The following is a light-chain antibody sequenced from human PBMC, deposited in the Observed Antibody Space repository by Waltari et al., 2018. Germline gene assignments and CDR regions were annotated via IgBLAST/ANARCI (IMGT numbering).Light chain of an antibody. J-gene: IGLJ2*01. CDR1: SLRRYY. V-gene: IGLV3-19*01. CDR3: LSRDTSSTRL. CDR2: GQD. Sequence: SSELTQDPAVSVALGQPVRITCQGDSLRRYYASWYQQRTGQAPILVLYGQDNRPSVIPDRFSGSTSGNTASLTCTGAQAEDEADYYCLSRDTSSTRLFGGGTRLTV.